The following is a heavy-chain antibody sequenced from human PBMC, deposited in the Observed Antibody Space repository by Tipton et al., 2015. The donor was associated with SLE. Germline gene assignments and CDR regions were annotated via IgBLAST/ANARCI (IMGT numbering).Heavy chain of an antibody. CDR2: IYYSGST. D-gene: IGHD6-13*01. V-gene: IGHV4-59*01. Sequence: TLSLTCTVSGGSISSYYWSRIRQPPGKGLEWIGYIYYSGSTNYNPSLKSRVTISVDTSKNQFSLKLSSVTAADTAVYYCARDTIAAAGKWFDPWGQGTLVTVSS. J-gene: IGHJ5*02. CDR3: ARDTIAAAGKWFDP. CDR1: GGSISSYY.